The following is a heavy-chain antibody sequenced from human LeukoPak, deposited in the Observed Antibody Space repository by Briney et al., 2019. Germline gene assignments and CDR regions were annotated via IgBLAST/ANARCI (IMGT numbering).Heavy chain of an antibody. D-gene: IGHD3-10*01. V-gene: IGHV3-48*04. Sequence: PGGSLRLSCAASGFTFSSYSMNWVRQAPGKGLEWVSYISSSGSTIYYADSVKGRFTISRDNAKNSLYLQMNSLRAEDTAVYYCARDYYGSGSYYPNWFDPWGQGTLVTVSS. CDR1: GFTFSSYS. CDR3: ARDYYGSGSYYPNWFDP. CDR2: ISSSGSTI. J-gene: IGHJ5*02.